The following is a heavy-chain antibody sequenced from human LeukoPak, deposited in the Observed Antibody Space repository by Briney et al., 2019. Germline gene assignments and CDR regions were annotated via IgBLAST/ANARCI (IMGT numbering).Heavy chain of an antibody. D-gene: IGHD6-13*01. V-gene: IGHV1-69*06. CDR1: GGTFSSYA. Sequence: SVKVSCKASGGTFSSYAISWVRQAPGQGLEWMGGIIPIFGTANYAQKFQGRVTITADKSTSTAYMELSSLRSEDTAVYYCARERSSWYLGYYYYYMDVWGKGTTVTVSS. J-gene: IGHJ6*03. CDR2: IIPIFGTA. CDR3: ARERSSWYLGYYYYYMDV.